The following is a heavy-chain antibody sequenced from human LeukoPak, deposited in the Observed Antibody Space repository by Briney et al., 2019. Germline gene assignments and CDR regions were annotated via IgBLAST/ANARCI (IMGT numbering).Heavy chain of an antibody. V-gene: IGHV3-43*01. J-gene: IGHJ4*02. CDR3: AKDMMATISYFDY. D-gene: IGHD5-24*01. CDR1: GFTFDDYT. Sequence: GGSLRLSCAASGFTFDDYTMHWVRHAPGKGLEWVSLISWDGGSTYYADSVKGRFTISRDNSKNSLYLQMNSLRAEDTALYYCAKDMMATISYFDYWGQGTLVTVSS. CDR2: ISWDGGST.